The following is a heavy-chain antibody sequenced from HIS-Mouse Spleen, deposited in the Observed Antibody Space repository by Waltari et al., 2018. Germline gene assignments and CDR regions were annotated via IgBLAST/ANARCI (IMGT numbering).Heavy chain of an antibody. D-gene: IGHD6-13*01. CDR2: IYYSGGT. CDR1: GGSISSSSYY. J-gene: IGHJ2*01. Sequence: QLQLQESGPGLVKPSETLSLTCTVSGGSISSSSYYWGWIRRPPGKGLEWIGSIYYSGGTNYTQTLKSRVTMYVDASKSQCSLRLSSVTAADTAVYYCAREIPYSSSWYDWYFDLWGRGTLVTVSS. V-gene: IGHV4-39*07. CDR3: AREIPYSSSWYDWYFDL.